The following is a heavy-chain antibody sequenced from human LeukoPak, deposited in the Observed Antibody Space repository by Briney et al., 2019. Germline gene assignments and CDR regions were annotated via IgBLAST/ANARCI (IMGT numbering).Heavy chain of an antibody. J-gene: IGHJ4*02. CDR2: INPNSGGT. CDR1: GYTFTGYY. CDR3: ARSGGYYYDSSGYPFDY. V-gene: IGHV1-2*02. Sequence: GASVKVSCKASGYTFTGYYMHWVRQAPGQGLEWMGWINPNSGGTNYAQKFQGRVTMTRDTSISTVYMELSSLRSEDTAVYYCARSGGYYYDSSGYPFDYWGQGTLVTVSS. D-gene: IGHD3-22*01.